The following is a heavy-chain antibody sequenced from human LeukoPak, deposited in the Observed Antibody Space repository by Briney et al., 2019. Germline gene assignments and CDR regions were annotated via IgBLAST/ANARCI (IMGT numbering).Heavy chain of an antibody. J-gene: IGHJ3*02. D-gene: IGHD6-13*01. Sequence: GESLKISCKGSGYSFTSYWIGWVRQMPGKGLEWMGIIYPGDSDTRYSPSFQGQVTISAEKSISTAYLQWSSLKASDTAMYYCARRLAAAKDAFDIWGQGTMVTVSS. CDR2: IYPGDSDT. V-gene: IGHV5-51*01. CDR3: ARRLAAAKDAFDI. CDR1: GYSFTSYW.